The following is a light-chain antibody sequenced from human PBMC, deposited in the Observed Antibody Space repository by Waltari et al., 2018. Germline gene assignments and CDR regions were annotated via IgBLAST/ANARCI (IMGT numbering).Light chain of an antibody. V-gene: IGLV2-23*01. CDR1: SSDVGSYNL. J-gene: IGLJ2*01. Sequence: QSALTQPASVSGSPGQSITISCTGTSSDVGSYNLVSWYQHHPGKAPKVMIYEGSARPSGVSNRFSGSSSGNTASLTISGLQAEDEADYYCCSYAGSSPSVVFGGGTKLTVL. CDR3: CSYAGSSPSVV. CDR2: EGS.